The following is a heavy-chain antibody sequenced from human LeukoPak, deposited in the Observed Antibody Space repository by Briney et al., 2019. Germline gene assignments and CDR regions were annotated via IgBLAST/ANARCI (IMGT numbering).Heavy chain of an antibody. V-gene: IGHV3-66*01. CDR1: GFTVSSNY. Sequence: GGSLRLSCIASGFTVSSNYMTWVRQAPGKGLEWVSIIYSGGSTYYADSVKGGFTISRDNSKNTLYLQMNSLRAEDTAVYYCARGGAMIRGVFDYWGQGTLVTVSS. D-gene: IGHD3-10*01. CDR3: ARGGAMIRGVFDY. J-gene: IGHJ4*02. CDR2: IYSGGST.